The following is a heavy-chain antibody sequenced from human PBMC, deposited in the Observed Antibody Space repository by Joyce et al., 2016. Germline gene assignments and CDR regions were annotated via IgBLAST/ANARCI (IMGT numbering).Heavy chain of an antibody. J-gene: IGHJ4*02. CDR3: ARRRQIWSDRVGYYFDY. V-gene: IGHV3-23*01. CDR2: ITGNGGST. CDR1: GFTFSDYA. Sequence: EVQLLESGGGLVQPGGSLRLSCAASGFTFSDYAMTWVRQAPGKGLEWVSVITGNGGSTDNVDSVKGRFTISRDNAKNTVSLQMNSLRAEDTAVYYCARRRQIWSDRVGYYFDYWGQGTLVTVSS. D-gene: IGHD5-18*01.